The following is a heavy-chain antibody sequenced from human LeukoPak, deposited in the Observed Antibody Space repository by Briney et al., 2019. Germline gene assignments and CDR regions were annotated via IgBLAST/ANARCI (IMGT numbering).Heavy chain of an antibody. CDR3: AKGYYDYVWGSYYFDY. V-gene: IGHV3-23*01. J-gene: IGHJ4*02. D-gene: IGHD3-16*01. Sequence: GGSLRLSCAASGFTFSSYAMSWVRQAPGKGLEWVSAISGSGGSTYYADSVKGRFTISRDNSRDTLYLQMNSLRAEDTAVYYCAKGYYDYVWGSYYFDYWGQGTLVAVSS. CDR2: ISGSGGST. CDR1: GFTFSSYA.